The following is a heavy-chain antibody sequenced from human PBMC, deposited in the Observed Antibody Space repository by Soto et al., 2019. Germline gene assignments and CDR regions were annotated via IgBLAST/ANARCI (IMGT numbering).Heavy chain of an antibody. V-gene: IGHV3-23*01. D-gene: IGHD2-8*01. J-gene: IGHJ4*01. CDR1: GFTFDSPYSHG. CDR2: ISSNGANT. CDR3: VSWVSAHFDY. Sequence: PGGSLRLSCAASGFTFDSPYSHGMSWVRQSPGKGPEWVSTISSNGANTHYAESVKGRFTISIDASRNTVHLHMNSLRAEDTATYFCVSWVSAHFDYWGHGTPVTVSS.